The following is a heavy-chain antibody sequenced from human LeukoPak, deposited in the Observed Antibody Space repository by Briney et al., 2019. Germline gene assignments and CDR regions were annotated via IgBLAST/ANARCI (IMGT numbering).Heavy chain of an antibody. CDR1: GFTVSSNS. CDR3: ARVLRSYYYGSGSLGDWFDP. Sequence: PGGSLRLSCTVSGFTVSSNSMSWVRQPPGKGLEWIGEINHSGSTNYNPSLKSRVTISVDTSKNQFSLKLSSVTAADTAVYYCARVLRSYYYGSGSLGDWFDPWGQGTLVTVSS. CDR2: INHSGST. V-gene: IGHV4-34*01. D-gene: IGHD3-10*01. J-gene: IGHJ5*02.